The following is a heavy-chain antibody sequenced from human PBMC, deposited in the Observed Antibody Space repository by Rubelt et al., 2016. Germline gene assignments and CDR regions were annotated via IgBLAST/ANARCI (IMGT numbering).Heavy chain of an antibody. CDR2: ISFGGTNN. J-gene: IGHJ6*03. Sequence: GFTFNTCAMHWVRQAPGKGLEWVTIISFGGTNNYYEDSVQGRFTISRANSKNTLYLQMNSLRAEDTAVYYCARGGYNYGSYYYYMDVWGKGTTVTVSS. CDR3: ARGGYNYGSYYYYMDV. CDR1: GFTFNTCA. D-gene: IGHD5-18*01. V-gene: IGHV3-30*03.